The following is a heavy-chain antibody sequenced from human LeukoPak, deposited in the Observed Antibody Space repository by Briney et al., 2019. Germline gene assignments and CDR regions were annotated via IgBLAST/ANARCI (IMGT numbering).Heavy chain of an antibody. CDR2: IIPILAIT. V-gene: IGHV1-69*04. CDR1: GGTFSSYG. J-gene: IGHJ4*02. CDR3: AREYYDSSAYNQEAIDY. D-gene: IGHD3-22*01. Sequence: SVKVSCKASGGTFSSYGVSWVRQAPGQGLEWMGRIIPILAITNYAQKFQGRVTITRDTSISTAYMELSRLRSDDTAVYYCAREYYDSSAYNQEAIDYWGQGTLVTVSS.